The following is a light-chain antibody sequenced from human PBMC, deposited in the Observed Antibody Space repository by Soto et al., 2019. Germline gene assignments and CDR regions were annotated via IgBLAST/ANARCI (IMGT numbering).Light chain of an antibody. J-gene: IGKJ5*01. CDR3: QQYGSLPIH. V-gene: IGKV3-20*01. CDR1: QSVSSSY. Sequence: EIVLTQSPGTLSLSPGERATLSCRASQSVSSSYLAWYQQTPGQAPRLLIYGASNRATDIPDRFSGSGSGTDSTLTISRMEPEFFEVYKCQQYGSLPIHFDPGTRL. CDR2: GAS.